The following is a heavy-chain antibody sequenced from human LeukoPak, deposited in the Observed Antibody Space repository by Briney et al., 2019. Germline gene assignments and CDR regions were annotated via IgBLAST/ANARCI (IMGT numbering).Heavy chain of an antibody. D-gene: IGHD3-10*01. Sequence: PGGSLRLSCAASGFTVHSNYMSWVRQAPGKGLEWVSSISSSSSYIYYADSVKGRFTISRDNAKNSLYLQMNSLRAEDTAVYYCARGIIWFGGNYYYMDVWGKGTTVTISS. CDR2: ISSSSSYI. CDR1: GFTVHSNY. J-gene: IGHJ6*03. V-gene: IGHV3-21*01. CDR3: ARGIIWFGGNYYYMDV.